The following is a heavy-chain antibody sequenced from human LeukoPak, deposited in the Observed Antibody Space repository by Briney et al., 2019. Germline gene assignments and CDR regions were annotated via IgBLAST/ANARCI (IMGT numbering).Heavy chain of an antibody. CDR2: INHSGST. D-gene: IGHD2-2*01. Sequence: PSETLSLTCAVYGGSFSGYYWSWIRQPPGKGLEWIGEINHSGSTNYNPSLKSRVTISVDTSKNQFSLKLSSVTAADTAVYYCARYDLCSSTSYYGGRYYFDYWGQGTLVTVSS. J-gene: IGHJ4*02. CDR1: GGSFSGYY. CDR3: ARYDLCSSTSYYGGRYYFDY. V-gene: IGHV4-34*01.